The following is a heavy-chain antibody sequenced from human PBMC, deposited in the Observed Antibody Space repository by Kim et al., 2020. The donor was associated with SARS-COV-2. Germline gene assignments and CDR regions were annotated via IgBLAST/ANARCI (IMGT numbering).Heavy chain of an antibody. CDR3: ARDRSGYFQH. D-gene: IGHD2-15*01. V-gene: IGHV1-3*01. Sequence: ASVKVSCKASGYTFTSYAIYWVRQAPGQRLEWMGWINPGNGNTKYSQKLQGRVTITRDTSATTAYMELSSLRSEDTAVYYCARDRSGYFQHWGQGTLVTVSS. J-gene: IGHJ1*01. CDR1: GYTFTSYA. CDR2: INPGNGNT.